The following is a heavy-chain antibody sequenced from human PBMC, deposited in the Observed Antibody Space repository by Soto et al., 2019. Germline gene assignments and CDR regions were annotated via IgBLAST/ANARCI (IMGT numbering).Heavy chain of an antibody. Sequence: ASVKVSCKASGYTFTGCYMHWVRQAPGQGLEWMGWINPNSGGTNYAQKFQGRVTMTRDTSISTAYMELSRLRSDDTAVYYCAREGSSSSRGYYYYYGMDVWGQGTTVTVSS. V-gene: IGHV1-2*02. D-gene: IGHD6-6*01. J-gene: IGHJ6*02. CDR2: INPNSGGT. CDR1: GYTFTGCY. CDR3: AREGSSSSRGYYYYYGMDV.